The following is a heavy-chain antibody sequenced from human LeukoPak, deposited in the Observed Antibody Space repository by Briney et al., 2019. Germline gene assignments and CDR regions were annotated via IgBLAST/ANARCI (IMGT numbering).Heavy chain of an antibody. D-gene: IGHD6-19*01. CDR2: IYYSGTT. CDR1: GGSISSYSYY. V-gene: IGHV4-39*01. CDR3: ARHGDSSVWYVAY. J-gene: IGHJ4*02. Sequence: PSETLSLTCTVSGGSISSYSYYWGWIRQPPGKGLEWIGSIYYSGTTYYNPSLKSRVTISVDTSNNQFSLRLSSVTAADTAVYYCARHGDSSVWYVAYWGQGTLVTVPS.